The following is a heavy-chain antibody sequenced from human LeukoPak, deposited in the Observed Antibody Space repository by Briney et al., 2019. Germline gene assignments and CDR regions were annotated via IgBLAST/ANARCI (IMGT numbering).Heavy chain of an antibody. Sequence: PSETLSLTCTVSGGSISSGDYYWSWIRQPPGKGLEWIGYIYYSGSTYYNPSLKSRVTISVDTSKNQFSLKLSSVTAADTAVYYCAARLWFGDYYFDYWGQGTLVTVSS. CDR3: AARLWFGDYYFDY. D-gene: IGHD3-10*01. J-gene: IGHJ4*02. V-gene: IGHV4-30-4*01. CDR1: GGSISSGDYY. CDR2: IYYSGST.